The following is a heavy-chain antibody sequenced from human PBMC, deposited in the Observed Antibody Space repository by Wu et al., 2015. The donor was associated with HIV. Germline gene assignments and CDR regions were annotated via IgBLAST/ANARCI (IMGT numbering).Heavy chain of an antibody. J-gene: IGHJ6*03. CDR3: ARGSIVVVPAATPTYYYYYMDV. D-gene: IGHD2-2*01. V-gene: IGHV1-69*13. Sequence: QVQLVQSGAEVKKPGSSVKVSCKASGGTFSSYAISWVRQAPGQGLEWMGGIIPIFGTANYAQKFQGRVTITADESTSTAYMELSSLRSEDTAVYYCARGSIVVVPAATPTYYYYYMDVWGKGTTGHRLL. CDR1: GGTFSSYA. CDR2: IIPIFGTA.